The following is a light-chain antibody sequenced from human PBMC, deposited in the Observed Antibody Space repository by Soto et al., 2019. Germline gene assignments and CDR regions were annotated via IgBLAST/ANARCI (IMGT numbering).Light chain of an antibody. Sequence: QSALTQPASVSGSPGQSITISCTGTSSDVGSYNLVSWYQQHPGKAPKLMIYEGSKWPSGVSNRFSGSKSGNTASLTISGLQAKDEADYYCCSYAGSVVFGGGTKLTVL. V-gene: IGLV2-23*01. CDR1: SSDVGSYNL. CDR3: CSYAGSVV. J-gene: IGLJ2*01. CDR2: EGS.